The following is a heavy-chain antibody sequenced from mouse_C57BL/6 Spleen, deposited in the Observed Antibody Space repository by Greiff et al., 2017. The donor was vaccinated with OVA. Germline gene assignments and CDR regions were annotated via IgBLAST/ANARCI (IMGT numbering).Heavy chain of an antibody. CDR1: GYTFTDYE. CDR3: TSMVRGDY. D-gene: IGHD2-2*01. J-gene: IGHJ2*01. CDR2: IDPETGGT. Sequence: QVQLQQSGAELVRPGASVTLSCKASGYTFTDYEMHWVNQTPVHGLEWSGAIDPETGGTAYNQKFKGNAILTANKSSSTSYMELRSLATDDSAGYYCTSMVRGDYWGQGTTLTVAS. V-gene: IGHV1-15*01.